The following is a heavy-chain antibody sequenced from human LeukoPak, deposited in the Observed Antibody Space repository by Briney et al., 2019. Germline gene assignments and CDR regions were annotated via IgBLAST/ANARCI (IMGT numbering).Heavy chain of an antibody. D-gene: IGHD3-10*01. J-gene: IGHJ4*02. CDR2: IKQDGSEK. CDR3: ARGFFMVRGVRYFDY. Sequence: GGSLRLSCAASGFTFSSYWMSWVRQAPGEGLEWVANIKQDGSEKYYVDSVKGRFTISRDNAKNSLYLQMNSLRAEDTAVYYCARGFFMVRGVRYFDYWGQGTLVTVSS. CDR1: GFTFSSYW. V-gene: IGHV3-7*01.